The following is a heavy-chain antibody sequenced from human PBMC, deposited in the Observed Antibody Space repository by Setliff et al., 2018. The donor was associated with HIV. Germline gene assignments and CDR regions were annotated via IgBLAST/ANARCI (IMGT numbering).Heavy chain of an antibody. D-gene: IGHD3-16*01. V-gene: IGHV1-3*01. J-gene: IGHJ3*02. CDR1: GYTFTTYA. Sequence: GASVKVSCKASGYTFTTYAIHWVRQAPGQRLEFMGWINAGNGNTKYSQRFQGRVTITIDTSASTAYMELSSLRSEDTAVYYCASQTGGRRAFEIWGQGTVVTVSS. CDR2: INAGNGNT. CDR3: ASQTGGRRAFEI.